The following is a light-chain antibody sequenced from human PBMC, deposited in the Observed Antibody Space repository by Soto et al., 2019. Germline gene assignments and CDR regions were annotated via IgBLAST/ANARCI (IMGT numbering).Light chain of an antibody. CDR1: QNLSRN. CDR2: YAS. V-gene: IGKV3-15*01. Sequence: EMVMTQSPSTLSVSPAERATVSCRASQNLSRNLAWYQQQPGQAPRLLIFYASTRATGIPARFSGSGSGTYFTLTISSLQSEDFAVYYWQQYDKWPHTFGQGTKLEIK. J-gene: IGKJ2*01. CDR3: QQYDKWPHT.